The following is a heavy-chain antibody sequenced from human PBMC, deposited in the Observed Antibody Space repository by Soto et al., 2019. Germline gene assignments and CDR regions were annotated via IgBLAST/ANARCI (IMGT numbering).Heavy chain of an antibody. D-gene: IGHD3-10*01. J-gene: IGHJ6*02. Sequence: ASVKVSCKASGGTFSSYAISWVRQAPGQGLEWMGGIIPIFGTANYAQKFQGRVTITADESTSTAYMELSSLRSEDTAVYYCAREHYYGSGSSGRANYYYYYGMDVWGQGTTVTVSS. CDR1: GGTFSSYA. CDR2: IIPIFGTA. V-gene: IGHV1-69*13. CDR3: AREHYYGSGSSGRANYYYYYGMDV.